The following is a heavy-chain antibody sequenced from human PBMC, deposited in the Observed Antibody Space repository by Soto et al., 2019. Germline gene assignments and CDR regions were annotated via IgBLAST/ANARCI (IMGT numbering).Heavy chain of an antibody. D-gene: IGHD2-8*01. Sequence: GASVKVSCKASEYTFTSYDINWVRQAPGQGLEWMGWMNPNSGNTGYAQKFQGRVTMTRNTSTSTAYMELSSLRYEDTAVYYCARLGYCTNGVCDHHSSSWYAWFDPWGQGTLVTVS. CDR2: MNPNSGNT. V-gene: IGHV1-8*01. CDR3: ARLGYCTNGVCDHHSSSWYAWFDP. J-gene: IGHJ5*02. CDR1: EYTFTSYD.